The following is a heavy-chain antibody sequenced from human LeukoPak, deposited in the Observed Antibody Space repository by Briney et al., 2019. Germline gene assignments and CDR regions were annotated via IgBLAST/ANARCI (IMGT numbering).Heavy chain of an antibody. V-gene: IGHV3-23*01. CDR2: ISGSGGST. CDR3: AKSRGYYFEAYYYYYMDA. CDR1: GFTFSSYA. Sequence: PGGSLRLSCAASGFTFSSYAMSWVRQAPGGGLEWVSAISGSGGSTYYADSVKGRFTISRDNSKNTLYLQMNSLRAEDTAVYYCAKSRGYYFEAYYYYYMDAWGKGTTVTVSS. J-gene: IGHJ6*03. D-gene: IGHD3-22*01.